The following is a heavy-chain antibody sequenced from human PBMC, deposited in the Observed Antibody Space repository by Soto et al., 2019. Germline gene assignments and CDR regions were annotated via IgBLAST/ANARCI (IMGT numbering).Heavy chain of an antibody. CDR1: GFTFSNAW. CDR2: IKSKTDGGTT. CDR3: TTQAWIQLWALDY. J-gene: IGHJ4*02. V-gene: IGHV3-15*07. D-gene: IGHD5-18*01. Sequence: EVQLVESGGGLVKPGGSLRLSCAASGFTFSNAWMNWVRQAPGKGLEWVGRIKSKTDGGTTDYAAPVKGRFTISRDDSKNTLYLQMNSLKTEDTAVYYCTTQAWIQLWALDYWGQGTLVTVSS.